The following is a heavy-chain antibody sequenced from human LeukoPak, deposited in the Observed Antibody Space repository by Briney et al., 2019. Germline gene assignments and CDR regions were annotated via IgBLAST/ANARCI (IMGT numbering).Heavy chain of an antibody. CDR1: GGSISSYY. D-gene: IGHD6-19*01. Sequence: SETPSLTCTVSGGSISSYYWSWIRQPPGKGLEWIGYIYYSGSTNYNPSLKSRVTISVDTSKNQFSLKLSSVTAADTAVYYCARGTRAVAGDWGQGTLVTVSS. CDR2: IYYSGST. CDR3: ARGTRAVAGD. J-gene: IGHJ4*02. V-gene: IGHV4-59*01.